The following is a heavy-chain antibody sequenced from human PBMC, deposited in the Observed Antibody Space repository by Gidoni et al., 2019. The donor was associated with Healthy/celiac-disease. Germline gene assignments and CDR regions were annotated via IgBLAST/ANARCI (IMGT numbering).Heavy chain of an antibody. J-gene: IGHJ3*02. Sequence: QVQLVQSGAQVKNPGASVKVSCQASGYTFTSSGISGVRQAPGQGREWMGWISAYNGNTNYAQKLQGRVTMPKDTSTSTAYMELRSLRSDDTAVYYCAREPVRRFGEPFDAFDIWGQGTMVTVSS. CDR2: ISAYNGNT. CDR3: AREPVRRFGEPFDAFDI. D-gene: IGHD3-10*01. CDR1: GYTFTSSG. V-gene: IGHV1-18*01.